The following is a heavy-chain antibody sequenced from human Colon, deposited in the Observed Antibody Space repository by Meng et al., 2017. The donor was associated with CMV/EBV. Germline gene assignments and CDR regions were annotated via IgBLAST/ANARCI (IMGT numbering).Heavy chain of an antibody. J-gene: IGHJ4*02. Sequence: CAVSGCTFSNYAMRWGRQIPEEGLEWVSGISGGGKSTYYEDYVKGRFTISRDNSKNTLYLQMDSLNVDDTAIYYCTKDLKVAEVLDWGQGTLVTVSS. CDR1: GCTFSNYA. CDR2: ISGGGKST. CDR3: TKDLKVAEVLD. D-gene: IGHD2-15*01. V-gene: IGHV3-23*01.